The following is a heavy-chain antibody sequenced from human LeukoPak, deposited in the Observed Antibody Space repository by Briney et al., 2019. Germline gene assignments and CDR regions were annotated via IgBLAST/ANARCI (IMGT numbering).Heavy chain of an antibody. CDR1: GFTFSSYW. V-gene: IGHV3-7*01. D-gene: IGHD3-16*01. CDR2: IKQDGSEK. Sequence: GGSLRLSCAASGFTFSSYWISWVRQAPGKGLEWVANIKQDGSEKYYVDSVKGRFTISRDNAKNSLYLQMNSLRAEDTAVYYCARVGEWDAFDIWGQGTMVTVSS. CDR3: ARVGEWDAFDI. J-gene: IGHJ3*02.